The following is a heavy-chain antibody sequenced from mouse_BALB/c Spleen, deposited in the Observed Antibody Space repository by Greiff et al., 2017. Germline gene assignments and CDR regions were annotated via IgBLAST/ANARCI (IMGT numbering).Heavy chain of an antibody. CDR3: ARHGYGSSPFDY. CDR2: ISSGGGST. D-gene: IGHD1-1*01. V-gene: IGHV5-12-1*01. J-gene: IGHJ2*01. CDR1: GFAFSSYD. Sequence: DVMLVESGGGLVKPGGSLKLSCAASGFAFSSYDMSWVRQTPEKRLEWVAYISSGGGSTYYPDTVKGRFTISRDNAKNTLYLQMSSLKSEDTAMYYCARHGYGSSPFDYWGQGTTLTVSS.